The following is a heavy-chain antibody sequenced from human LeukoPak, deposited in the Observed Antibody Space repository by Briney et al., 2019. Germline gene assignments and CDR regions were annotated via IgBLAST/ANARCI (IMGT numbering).Heavy chain of an antibody. CDR3: ARDAIDGSYYNY. V-gene: IGHV1-18*01. CDR2: ISTYNGDT. CDR1: GYTFTNYA. D-gene: IGHD1-26*01. Sequence: ASVKVSCKASGYTFTNYAFSWVRQAPGQGLEWMGWISTYNGDTNYARKLQGRVTMTTDTSTTTAYMEVRSLRSDDTAVYYCARDAIDGSYYNYWGQGTLVTVSS. J-gene: IGHJ4*02.